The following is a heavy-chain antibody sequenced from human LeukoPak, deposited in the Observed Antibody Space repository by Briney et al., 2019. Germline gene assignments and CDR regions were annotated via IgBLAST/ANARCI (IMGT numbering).Heavy chain of an antibody. D-gene: IGHD6-19*01. CDR2: IKHSGST. J-gene: IGHJ6*02. V-gene: IGHV4-34*01. CDR3: ARGLYSSGWYSSYYYGMDV. CDR1: GGSFSGYY. Sequence: SETLSLTCAVYGGSFSGYYWSWIRQPPGKGLEWIGEIKHSGSTNYNPSLKSRVTISVDTSKNQFSLKLSSVTAADTAVYYCARGLYSSGWYSSYYYGMDVWGQGTTITVSS.